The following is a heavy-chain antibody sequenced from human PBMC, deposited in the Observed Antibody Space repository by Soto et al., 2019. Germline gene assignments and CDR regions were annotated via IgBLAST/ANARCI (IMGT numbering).Heavy chain of an antibody. D-gene: IGHD4-4*01. CDR3: AKGHTPYTNYARYYYYGMDV. V-gene: IGHV1-2*04. Sequence: GASVKVSCKASGYTFTGYYMHWLRKAPGKGLEWMGWINPNSGGTNYAQKFQGWVTMTRDTSISTAYMELSRLRSDDTAVYYCAKGHTPYTNYARYYYYGMDVCGQGTTVTVSS. CDR1: GYTFTGYY. J-gene: IGHJ6*02. CDR2: INPNSGGT.